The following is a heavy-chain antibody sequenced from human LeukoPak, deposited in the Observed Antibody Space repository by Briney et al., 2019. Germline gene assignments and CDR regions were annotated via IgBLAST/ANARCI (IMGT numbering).Heavy chain of an antibody. D-gene: IGHD3-9*01. J-gene: IGHJ6*03. V-gene: IGHV4-39*01. CDR2: IFHSGRT. CDR3: ASLLSYGILADNSYKYNMDV. Sequence: SETLSLTCTVSGGSFSDNNYNWVGIRQPPGKDLEWIGGIFHSGRTFYNPSLRSRVSMSVDTSKKQIALTVSSVTAADTAVYYCASLLSYGILADNSYKYNMDVWGKGATVTVSS. CDR1: GGSFSDNNYN.